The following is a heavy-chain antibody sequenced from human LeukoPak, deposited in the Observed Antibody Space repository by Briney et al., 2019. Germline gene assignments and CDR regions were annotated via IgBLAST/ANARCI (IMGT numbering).Heavy chain of an antibody. J-gene: IGHJ3*02. CDR1: GGTFSSYA. Sequence: GASVKVSCKASGGTFSSYAISWVRQAPGQGLEWMGGIIPIFGTANYAQKFQGRVTITTDESTSTAYMELSRLRSDDTAVYYCARDSAYSGSLDHAFDIWGQGTMVTVSS. V-gene: IGHV1-69*05. CDR2: IIPIFGTA. D-gene: IGHD1-26*01. CDR3: ARDSAYSGSLDHAFDI.